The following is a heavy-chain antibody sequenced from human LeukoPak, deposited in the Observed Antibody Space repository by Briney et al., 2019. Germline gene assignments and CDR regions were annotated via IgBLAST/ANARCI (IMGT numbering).Heavy chain of an antibody. D-gene: IGHD5-18*01. J-gene: IGHJ3*02. CDR2: IYTSGST. CDR1: GGSISSYY. V-gene: IGHV4-4*07. Sequence: PSETLSLTCTVSGGSISSYYWSWIRQPAGKGLEWIGRIYTSGSTNYNPSLKSRVTMSVDTSKNQFSLKLSSVTAADTAVYYCAESRIQRMEGGAFDIWGQGTMVTVSS. CDR3: AESRIQRMEGGAFDI.